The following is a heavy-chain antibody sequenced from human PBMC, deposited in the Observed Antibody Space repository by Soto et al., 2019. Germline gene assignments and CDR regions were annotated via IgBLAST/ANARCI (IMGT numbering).Heavy chain of an antibody. CDR1: GFTFSSYA. Sequence: GGSLRLSCAASGFTFSSYAMHWVRQAPGKGLEWVAVISYDGSNKYYADSVKGRFTISRDNSKNTLYLQMNSLRAEDTAVYYCARSDGLLKRDFDYWGQGTLVTVSS. D-gene: IGHD1-26*01. V-gene: IGHV3-30-3*01. CDR3: ARSDGLLKRDFDY. CDR2: ISYDGSNK. J-gene: IGHJ4*02.